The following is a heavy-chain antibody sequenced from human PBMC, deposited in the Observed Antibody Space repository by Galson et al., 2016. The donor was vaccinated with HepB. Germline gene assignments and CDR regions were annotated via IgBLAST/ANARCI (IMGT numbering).Heavy chain of an antibody. V-gene: IGHV1-24*01. D-gene: IGHD3-16*02. Sequence: SCKVSGYALSEVSMHWVRQAPGKGLEWMGGLDSEDGKIIYAEKFQGRLTLTEETSTDTAYMQLSDLRSDDTAMYSCARLDREITLDDWGQGTLVAVS. CDR3: ARLDREITLDD. CDR1: GYALSEVS. J-gene: IGHJ4*02. CDR2: LDSEDGKI.